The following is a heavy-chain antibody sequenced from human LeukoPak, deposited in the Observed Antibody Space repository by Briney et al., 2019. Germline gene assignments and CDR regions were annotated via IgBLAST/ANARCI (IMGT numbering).Heavy chain of an antibody. Sequence: SETLSLTCTVSGGSISSSSYYWGWIRQPPGKGREWIGSIYYSGSTYYNPSLKSRVTISVDTSKNQFSLKLSSVTAADTAVYYCARLDFWSGYYMSYFDYWGQGTLVTVSS. CDR2: IYYSGST. CDR1: GGSISSSSYY. J-gene: IGHJ4*02. D-gene: IGHD3-3*01. CDR3: ARLDFWSGYYMSYFDY. V-gene: IGHV4-39*01.